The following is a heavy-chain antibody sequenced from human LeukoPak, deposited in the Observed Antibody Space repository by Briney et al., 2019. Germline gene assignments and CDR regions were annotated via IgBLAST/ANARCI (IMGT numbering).Heavy chain of an antibody. CDR1: GYTFTGYY. Sequence: ASVKVSCKASGYTFTGYYMHWVRQAPGQGLEWMGWINPNSGGTSYAQKFQGRVTMTRDTSISTAYMELSRLTSDDTAVYYCARGDYRLYYYYMDVWGRGTTVTISS. CDR2: INPNSGGT. D-gene: IGHD4-17*01. V-gene: IGHV1-2*02. CDR3: ARGDYRLYYYYMDV. J-gene: IGHJ6*03.